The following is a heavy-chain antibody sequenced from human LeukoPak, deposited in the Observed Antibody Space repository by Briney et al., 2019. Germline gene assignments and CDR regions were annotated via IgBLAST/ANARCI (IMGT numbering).Heavy chain of an antibody. V-gene: IGHV3-48*04. D-gene: IGHD3-10*01. J-gene: IGHJ5*02. CDR2: ISGTTI. Sequence: GESLRLSCAASGFTFTTYSMNWVRQAPGKGLEWISYISGTTIYYADSVKGRFTISRDNAKNSLYLQMNSLRAEDTAVYYCARGIYDSGIYYYFPWGQGTLVTVSS. CDR1: GFTFTTYS. CDR3: ARGIYDSGIYYYFP.